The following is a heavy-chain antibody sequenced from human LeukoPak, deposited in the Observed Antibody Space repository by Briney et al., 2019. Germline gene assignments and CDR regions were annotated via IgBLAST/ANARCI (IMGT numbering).Heavy chain of an antibody. Sequence: GGSLRLSCAASGFPFSSYEMNWVRQNPGKGLEWASYISSSGSTIYYAYSVKGRLIISIANATASLYPQRNSLRAEDTAVYYCARARGVKRGTFDYWGQGTLVTVSS. D-gene: IGHD3-10*01. CDR2: ISSSGSTI. CDR3: ARARGVKRGTFDY. J-gene: IGHJ4*02. V-gene: IGHV3-48*03. CDR1: GFPFSSYE.